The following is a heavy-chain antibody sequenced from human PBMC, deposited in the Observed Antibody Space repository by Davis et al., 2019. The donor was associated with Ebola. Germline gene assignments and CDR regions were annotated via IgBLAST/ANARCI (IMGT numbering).Heavy chain of an antibody. CDR1: GFTFNTHS. J-gene: IGHJ6*04. V-gene: IGHV3-48*02. CDR3: VREAGGGSYADV. CDR2: IRRGGDVT. D-gene: IGHD1-26*01. Sequence: GESLKISCAASGFTFNTHSMNLVRQAPGKGLEWISYIRRGGDVTYYADSVKGRFTVSRDNAKDSLDLQMFSLRDEDTAVYYCVREAGGGSYADVWGKGTTVTVSS.